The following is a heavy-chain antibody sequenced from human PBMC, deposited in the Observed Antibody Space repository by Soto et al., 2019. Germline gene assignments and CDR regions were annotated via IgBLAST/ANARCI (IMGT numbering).Heavy chain of an antibody. CDR1: GFTVSSNY. Sequence: EVQLVESGGGLVQPGGSLRLSCAASGFTVSSNYMSWVRQAPGKGLEWVSVIYSGGSTYYADSVKGRFTISRDNSKNTLYLQMNSLRDEDTAVYYCATGLPIVGVVMPNWGQGTLVTVSS. CDR3: ATGLPIVGVVMPN. V-gene: IGHV3-66*01. D-gene: IGHD3-3*01. CDR2: IYSGGST. J-gene: IGHJ4*02.